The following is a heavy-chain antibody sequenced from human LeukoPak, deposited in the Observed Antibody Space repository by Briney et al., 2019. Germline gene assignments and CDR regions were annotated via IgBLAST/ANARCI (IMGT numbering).Heavy chain of an antibody. D-gene: IGHD1-26*01. V-gene: IGHV1-18*01. J-gene: IGHJ6*03. CDR2: ISAYNGNT. CDR3: ARGEHSRANYYYYYMDV. CDR1: GYTFTSYG. Sequence: ASVKVSCKASGYTFTSYGISWVRQAPGQGLEWMGWISAYNGNTNYAQRLQGRVTMTTDTSTSTAYMELRSLRSDDTAVYYCARGEHSRANYYYYYMDVWGKGTTVTVSS.